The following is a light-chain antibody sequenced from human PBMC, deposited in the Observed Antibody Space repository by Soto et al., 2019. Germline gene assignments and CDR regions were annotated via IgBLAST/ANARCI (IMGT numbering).Light chain of an antibody. J-gene: IGKJ2*01. CDR2: DAS. Sequence: EIVLTQSPATLSLSPGERATLSCRASQSVNIYLVWYQQRPGQAPRLLIYDASNRATGIPARFSGSGSGTDFTLTISSLEPEDFAVYYCQQRTDWRYTFGQGTKLQIK. CDR1: QSVNIY. CDR3: QQRTDWRYT. V-gene: IGKV3-11*01.